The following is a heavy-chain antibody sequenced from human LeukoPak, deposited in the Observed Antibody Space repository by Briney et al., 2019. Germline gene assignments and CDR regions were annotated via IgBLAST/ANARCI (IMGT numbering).Heavy chain of an antibody. J-gene: IGHJ4*02. D-gene: IGHD5-12*01. CDR3: AKDTSPSGYDHFDY. V-gene: IGHV3-30*18. Sequence: GRSLRLSCAASGFTFSSYGMHWVRQAPGKGLEWGAVISYDGSNKYYADSVKGRFTISRDNSKNTLYLQMNSLRAEDTAVYYCAKDTSPSGYDHFDYWGQGTLVTVSS. CDR1: GFTFSSYG. CDR2: ISYDGSNK.